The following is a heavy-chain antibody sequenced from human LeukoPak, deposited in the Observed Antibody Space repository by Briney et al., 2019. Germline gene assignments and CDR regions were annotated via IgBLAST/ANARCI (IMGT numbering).Heavy chain of an antibody. J-gene: IGHJ5*02. V-gene: IGHV4-31*03. D-gene: IGHD4-17*01. CDR2: IYYSGST. CDR3: ARNSYGDYVRFDP. Sequence: PSQTLSLTCTVSGGSISSGGYYWSWIRQHPGKGLEWIGYIYYSGSTYYNPSLKSRVIISVDTSKNQFSLKLSSVTAADTAVYYCARNSYGDYVRFDPWGQGTLVTVSS. CDR1: GGSISSGGYY.